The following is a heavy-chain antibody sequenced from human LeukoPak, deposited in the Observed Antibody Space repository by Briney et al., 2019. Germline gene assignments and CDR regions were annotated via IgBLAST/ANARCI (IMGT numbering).Heavy chain of an antibody. CDR2: IRYDGNNE. Sequence: AGGSLRLSCAASGFVFSNYGIHWIRQSPDKRLQWVAFIRYDGNNEYYADSVKGRFTISRDNSKNTLYLQMNSLRAEDTAVYYCAKDRVAVAGGAADAFDIWGQGTMVTVSS. J-gene: IGHJ3*02. CDR3: AKDRVAVAGGAADAFDI. CDR1: GFVFSNYG. D-gene: IGHD6-19*01. V-gene: IGHV3-30*02.